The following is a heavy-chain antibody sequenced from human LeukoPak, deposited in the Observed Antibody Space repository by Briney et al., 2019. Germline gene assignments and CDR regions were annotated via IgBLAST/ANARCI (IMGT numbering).Heavy chain of an antibody. D-gene: IGHD4-17*01. CDR3: AKDLPTVTMEPSLPSY. V-gene: IGHV3-66*01. CDR2: IHSGGDT. J-gene: IGHJ4*02. CDR1: GLSVSTKY. Sequence: VGSLRLSCAASGLSVSTKYMTWVRQAPGKGLEWVSIIHSGGDTYYADSVKGRFTISRDNSKNTVYLQMNSLRAEDTAVYYCAKDLPTVTMEPSLPSYWGQGTLVTVSS.